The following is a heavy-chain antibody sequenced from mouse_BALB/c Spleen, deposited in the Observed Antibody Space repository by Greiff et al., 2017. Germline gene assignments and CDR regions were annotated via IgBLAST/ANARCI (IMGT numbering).Heavy chain of an antibody. J-gene: IGHJ2*01. V-gene: IGHV5-6-5*01. Sequence: EVQLVESGGGLVKPGGSLKLSCAASGFTFSSYAMSWVRQTPEKRLEWVASISSGGSTYYPDSVKCRFTISRDNARNILYLQMSSLRSEDTAMYYCARGQFITTALDYWGQGTTLTVSS. CDR2: ISSGGST. CDR3: ARGQFITTALDY. CDR1: GFTFSSYA. D-gene: IGHD1-2*01.